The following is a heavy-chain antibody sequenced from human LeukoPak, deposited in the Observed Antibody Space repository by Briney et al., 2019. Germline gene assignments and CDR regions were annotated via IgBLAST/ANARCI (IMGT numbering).Heavy chain of an antibody. D-gene: IGHD3-3*01. CDR2: IYPGDSDT. V-gene: IGHV5-51*01. J-gene: IGHJ3*02. CDR3: ARVSQITISGVVSPYDAFDI. Sequence: GESLKISCKGSGYSLTSYWIGWVRQMPGKGLEWMGIIYPGDSDTRYSPSFQGQVTISADKSISTAYLQWSSLKASDTAMYYCARVSQITISGVVSPYDAFDIWGQGTMVTVSS. CDR1: GYSLTSYW.